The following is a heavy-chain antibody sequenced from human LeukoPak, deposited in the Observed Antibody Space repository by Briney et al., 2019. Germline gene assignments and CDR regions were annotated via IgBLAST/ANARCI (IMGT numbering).Heavy chain of an antibody. Sequence: PSETLSLTCTVSGGSISSSSYYWGWIRQPPGTGLEWIGSIYYSGSTYYDPSLKSRVTISVDTSKNQFSLKLSSVTAADTAVYYCARLSGNYYDSSGYYGWGQGTLVTVSS. J-gene: IGHJ4*02. D-gene: IGHD3-22*01. CDR3: ARLSGNYYDSSGYYG. V-gene: IGHV4-39*01. CDR2: IYYSGST. CDR1: GGSISSSSYY.